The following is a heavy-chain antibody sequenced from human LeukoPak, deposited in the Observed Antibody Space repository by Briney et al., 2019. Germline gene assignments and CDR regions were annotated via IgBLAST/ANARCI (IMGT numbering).Heavy chain of an antibody. Sequence: GASVKVSCKASGGTFSSYAISWVRQAPGQGLEWMGGIIPIFGTANYAQKFQGRVTITTDESTSTAYMELSSLRSEDTAVYYCARGRYYYSSGYPDYWGQGTLVTVSS. CDR2: IIPIFGTA. D-gene: IGHD3-22*01. V-gene: IGHV1-69*05. CDR1: GGTFSSYA. J-gene: IGHJ4*02. CDR3: ARGRYYYSSGYPDY.